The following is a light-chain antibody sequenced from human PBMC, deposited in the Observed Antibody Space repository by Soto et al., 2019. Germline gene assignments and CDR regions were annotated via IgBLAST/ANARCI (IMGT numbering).Light chain of an antibody. CDR2: DVS. J-gene: IGLJ1*01. Sequence: QSALTQPASVSGSPGQSITISCTGTNSDVGGYNFVSWYQQHPGKAPKLMIYDVSTRPSGVSNRFSGSKSCNTASLNISGLQDEDEADYYCISYTSSSIPYVFGIGTKVTVL. CDR1: NSDVGGYNF. V-gene: IGLV2-14*01. CDR3: ISYTSSSIPYV.